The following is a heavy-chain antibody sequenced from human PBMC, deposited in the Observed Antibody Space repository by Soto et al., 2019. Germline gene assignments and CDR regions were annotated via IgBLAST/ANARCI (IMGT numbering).Heavy chain of an antibody. CDR3: AGESGSSWYYYYGMDV. Sequence: GGSLRLSCAASGFTFSSYAMHWVRQAPGKGLEWVAVISYDGSNKYYADSVKGRFTISRDNSKNTLYLQMNSLRAEDTAVYYCAGESGSSWYYYYGMDVWGQGTTVTVSS. CDR1: GFTFSSYA. V-gene: IGHV3-30-3*01. J-gene: IGHJ6*02. CDR2: ISYDGSNK. D-gene: IGHD6-13*01.